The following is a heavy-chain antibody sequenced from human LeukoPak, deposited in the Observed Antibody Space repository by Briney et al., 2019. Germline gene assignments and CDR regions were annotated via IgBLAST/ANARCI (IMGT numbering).Heavy chain of an antibody. J-gene: IGHJ4*02. D-gene: IGHD3-10*01. CDR3: ARDSAMVSAMVRGASNYFDY. V-gene: IGHV4-39*07. CDR2: IYYSGST. CDR1: GGSISSSSYY. Sequence: SETLSLTCTVSGGSISSSSYYWGWIRQPPGKGPEWIGSIYYSGSTNYNPSLKSRVTISVDRSKNQFSLKLSSVTAADTAVYYCARDSAMVSAMVRGASNYFDYWGQGTLVTVSS.